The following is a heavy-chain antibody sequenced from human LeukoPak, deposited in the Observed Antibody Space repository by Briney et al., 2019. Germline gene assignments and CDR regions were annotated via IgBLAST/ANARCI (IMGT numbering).Heavy chain of an antibody. D-gene: IGHD6-13*01. CDR2: MNPNSGNT. CDR3: ARGPYSSSWPMINYYYYYMDV. CDR1: GYTFTSYD. J-gene: IGHJ6*03. V-gene: IGHV1-8*01. Sequence: GASVKVSCKASGYTFTSYDINWVRQATGQGLEWMGWMNPNSGNTGYAQKFQGRVTMTRNTSISTAYMELSSLRSEDTAVHYCARGPYSSSWPMINYYYYYMDVWGKGTTVTVSS.